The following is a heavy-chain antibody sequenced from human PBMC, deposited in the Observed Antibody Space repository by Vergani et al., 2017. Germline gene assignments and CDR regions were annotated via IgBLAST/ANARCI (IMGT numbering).Heavy chain of an antibody. Sequence: QLQLQESGPGLVKPSETLSLTCTLSGGSICSSSYYWGWIRQPPGKGLEWIGSIYYSGSTYYNPSLKSRVTISVDTSKNQFSLTLSSVTAADTAVYYCARHLFIAVGRSDWFDPWSQGTLVTVSS. CDR2: IYYSGST. V-gene: IGHV4-39*01. J-gene: IGHJ5*02. CDR1: GGSICSSSYY. D-gene: IGHD6-19*01. CDR3: ARHLFIAVGRSDWFDP.